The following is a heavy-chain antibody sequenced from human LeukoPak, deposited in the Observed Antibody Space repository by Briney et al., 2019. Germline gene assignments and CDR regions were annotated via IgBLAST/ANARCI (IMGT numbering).Heavy chain of an antibody. CDR1: GGSFSGYY. CDR3: ARETAAAGSFIAINDY. Sequence: ASETLSLTCAVYGGSFSGYYWSWIRQPPGKGLEWIGEINDSESTNYNPSLKSRVTISVDTSKNQFSLKLSSVTAADTAIYYCARETAAAGSFIAINDYWGQGTLVTVSS. V-gene: IGHV4-34*01. D-gene: IGHD6-13*01. J-gene: IGHJ4*02. CDR2: INDSEST.